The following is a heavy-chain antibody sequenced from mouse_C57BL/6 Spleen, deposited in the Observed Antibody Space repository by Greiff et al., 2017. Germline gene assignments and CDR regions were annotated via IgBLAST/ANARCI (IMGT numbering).Heavy chain of an antibody. CDR3: TAYGYDTY. V-gene: IGHV14-4*01. Sequence: DVKLQESGAELVRPGASVKLSCTASGFNIKDDYMHWVKQRPEQGLEWIGWIDPENGDTEYASKFQGKATITADTSSNTAYLQLSSLTSEDTAVYYCTAYGYDTYWGQGTTLTVSS. CDR1: GFNIKDDY. CDR2: IDPENGDT. J-gene: IGHJ2*01. D-gene: IGHD2-2*01.